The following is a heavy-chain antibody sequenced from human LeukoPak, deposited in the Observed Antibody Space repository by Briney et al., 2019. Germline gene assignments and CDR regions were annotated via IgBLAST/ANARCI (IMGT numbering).Heavy chain of an antibody. V-gene: IGHV1-24*01. J-gene: IGHJ5*02. CDR1: GYTLTELS. CDR2: FDPEDGET. Sequence: ASVKVSCKVSGYTLTELSMHWVRQAPGKGLEWMGWFDPEDGETIYAQKFQGRVTMTEDTSTDTAYMELSSLRSEDTAVYYCATGGPSVGSSSPPRFDPWGQGTLVTVSS. D-gene: IGHD6-13*01. CDR3: ATGGPSVGSSSPPRFDP.